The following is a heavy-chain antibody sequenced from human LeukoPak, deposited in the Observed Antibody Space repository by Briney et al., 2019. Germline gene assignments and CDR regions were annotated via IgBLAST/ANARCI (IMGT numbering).Heavy chain of an antibody. CDR3: ARGSGYLFYNWFDP. Sequence: PSETLSLTCTVSGGSISSDDYYWSWIRQPPGKGLEWIGYIYYSGITYYNPSLKSRVTISVDTSKNQFSLKLSSVTAADTAVYYCARGSGYLFYNWFDPWGQGTLVTVSS. V-gene: IGHV4-30-4*01. CDR1: GGSISSDDYY. CDR2: IYYSGIT. D-gene: IGHD3-22*01. J-gene: IGHJ5*02.